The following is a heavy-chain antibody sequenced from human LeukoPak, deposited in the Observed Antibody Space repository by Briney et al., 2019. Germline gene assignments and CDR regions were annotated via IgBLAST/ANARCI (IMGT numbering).Heavy chain of an antibody. Sequence: GGSLRLSCAASGFTFSSYSIHWVRQAPGKGLEWVSCLSSTSAFVSYADSVKGRFTISRDNAKNSLYLQMNSLRAEDTAVYYCAGDTSNYYDSTGYYYDYYYMDVWGKGTTVTVSS. J-gene: IGHJ6*03. CDR2: LSSTSAFV. V-gene: IGHV3-21*04. D-gene: IGHD3-22*01. CDR3: AGDTSNYYDSTGYYYDYYYMDV. CDR1: GFTFSSYS.